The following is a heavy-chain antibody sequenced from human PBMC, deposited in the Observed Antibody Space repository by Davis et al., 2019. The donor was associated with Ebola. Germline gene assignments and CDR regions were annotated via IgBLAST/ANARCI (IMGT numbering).Heavy chain of an antibody. CDR3: ATVLLGVVIAEHFDL. J-gene: IGHJ2*01. D-gene: IGHD3-3*01. CDR2: ISGSGGST. Sequence: PGGSLRLSCAASGFTFSSYAMSWVRQAPGKGLEWVSAISGSGGSTYYADSVKGRFTISRDNSKNTLYLQMNSLRAEDTAVYYCATVLLGVVIAEHFDLWGRGTLVTVSS. V-gene: IGHV3-23*01. CDR1: GFTFSSYA.